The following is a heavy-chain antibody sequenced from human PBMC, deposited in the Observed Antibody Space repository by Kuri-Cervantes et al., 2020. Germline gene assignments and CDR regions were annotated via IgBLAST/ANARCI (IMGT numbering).Heavy chain of an antibody. V-gene: IGHV4-39*07. Sequence: SETLSLTCTVSGGSISSSSYYWGWIRQPPGKGLEWIGYIYHSGSTYYNPSLKSRVTISVDRSKNQFSLKLSSVTAADTAVYYCARAGGYYGSGSYLYFQHWGQGTLVTVSS. CDR2: IYHSGST. CDR3: ARAGGYYGSGSYLYFQH. D-gene: IGHD3-10*01. CDR1: GGSISSSSYY. J-gene: IGHJ1*01.